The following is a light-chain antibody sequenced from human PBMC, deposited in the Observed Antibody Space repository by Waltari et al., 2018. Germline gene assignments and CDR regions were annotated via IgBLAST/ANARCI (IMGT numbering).Light chain of an antibody. CDR3: AAWDDSLNGPV. Sequence: SVVTQPPSASGTPGQRVTISCSGSSSNIGSNTVNWFQQLPGMAPRLLIYSNDQRPSGVPDRFSASTSGTSASLVISGLQSEDEADYYCAAWDDSLNGPVFGGGTKVTVL. CDR1: SSNIGSNT. CDR2: SND. J-gene: IGLJ2*01. V-gene: IGLV1-44*01.